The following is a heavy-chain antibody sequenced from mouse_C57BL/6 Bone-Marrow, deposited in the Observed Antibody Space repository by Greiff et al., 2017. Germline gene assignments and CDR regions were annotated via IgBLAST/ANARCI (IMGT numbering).Heavy chain of an antibody. J-gene: IGHJ4*01. D-gene: IGHD3-3*01. V-gene: IGHV1-47*01. CDR3: ARGTVLGYAMDY. CDR2: LHPYNDDT. CDR1: GYTFTTYP. Sequence: QVQLQQSGAELVKPGASVTMSCKASGYTFTTYPIEWMKQNHGKSLEWIGNLHPYNDDTKYNDKIKGKATLTVEKSSSTVYLDLSRLTSGDSAVYYCARGTVLGYAMDYWGKGTSVTVSS.